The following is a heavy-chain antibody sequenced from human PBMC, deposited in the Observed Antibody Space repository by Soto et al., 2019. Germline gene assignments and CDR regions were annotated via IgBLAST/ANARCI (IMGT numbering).Heavy chain of an antibody. CDR1: GDSMDSFY. J-gene: IGHJ4*02. CDR3: ARDSNSDYKVTTNYLDY. V-gene: IGHV4-59*01. D-gene: IGHD4-4*01. CDR2: IYYTGST. Sequence: SETLSLTCTVSGDSMDSFYWNWIRQPPGKGLEWIGNIYYTGSTNYNPSLESRVSISIDTSKNQVSLKLSSVTAADTAVYYCARDSNSDYKVTTNYLDYWGPGTLVTVSS.